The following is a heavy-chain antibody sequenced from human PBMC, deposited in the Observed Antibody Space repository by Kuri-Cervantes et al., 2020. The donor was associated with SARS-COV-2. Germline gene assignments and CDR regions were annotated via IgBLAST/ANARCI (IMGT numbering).Heavy chain of an antibody. CDR3: AREGMVATSLGY. V-gene: IGHV3-21*01. J-gene: IGHJ4*02. Sequence: GESLKISCAASGFTFSSYSMNWVRQAPGKGLEWVSSISSSSSYIYYADSVKGRFTISRDNSKNTLYLQMNSLRAEDTAVYYCAREGMVATSLGYWGQGTLVTVSS. D-gene: IGHD5-12*01. CDR2: ISSSSSYI. CDR1: GFTFSSYS.